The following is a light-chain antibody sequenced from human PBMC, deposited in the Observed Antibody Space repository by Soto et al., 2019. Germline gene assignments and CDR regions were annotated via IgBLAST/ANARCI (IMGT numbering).Light chain of an antibody. J-gene: IGLJ2*01. V-gene: IGLV2-8*01. CDR2: EVS. CDR1: SSDVGGYNY. Sequence: QSALTQPPSASGSPGQSVTISCTGTSSDVGGYNYVSWYQQLPGKAPKLIIYEVSKRPSGVPDRFSGSKSGNTASLTVSGLQAEDEADYYCNFFAGSNHVVFGGGTKLTVL. CDR3: NFFAGSNHVV.